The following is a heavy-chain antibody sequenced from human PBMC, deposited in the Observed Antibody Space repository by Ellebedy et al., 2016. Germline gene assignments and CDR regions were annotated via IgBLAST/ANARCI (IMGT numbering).Heavy chain of an antibody. V-gene: IGHV4-61*01. CDR2: VHSVGVT. D-gene: IGHD4-17*01. CDR1: GGSVSSGSYY. Sequence: SETLSLTXTVSGGSVSSGSYYWSWVRQPPGKGLEWIGYVHSVGVTVFNPSLKSRVAMSVDTSRNQVSLNLTSVTTADTAIYFCARDPAGDYGYWGQGILVTVSS. J-gene: IGHJ4*02. CDR3: ARDPAGDYGY.